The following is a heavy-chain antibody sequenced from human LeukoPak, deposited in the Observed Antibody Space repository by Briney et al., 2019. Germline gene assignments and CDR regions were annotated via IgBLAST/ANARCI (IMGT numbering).Heavy chain of an antibody. J-gene: IGHJ4*02. CDR3: ARRSCSSTSCYAFRTLYYFDY. CDR2: IYYSGST. CDR1: GGSISSSSYY. Sequence: SETLSLTCTVSGGSISSSSYYWGWIRQPPGKGLEWIGSIYYSGSTYYNPSLKSRVTISVDTSKNQFSLKLSSVTAADTAVYYCARRSCSSTSCYAFRTLYYFDYWGQGTLVTVSS. V-gene: IGHV4-39*01. D-gene: IGHD2-2*01.